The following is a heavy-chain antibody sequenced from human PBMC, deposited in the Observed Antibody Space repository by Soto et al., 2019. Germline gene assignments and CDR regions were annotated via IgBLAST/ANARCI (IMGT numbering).Heavy chain of an antibody. V-gene: IGHV4-59*01. Sequence: QVQLQESGPGLVKPSETLSLSCTVSGGSISSYYWSWIRQTPGKGLGWIGHIYYSGNTNYNPSLKSRVTISVDTSKNQASLKLSSVTAADTSVYYCARVSDCSGDTCYSSWFYPWGQVFLLTVSS. J-gene: IGHJ5*02. CDR3: ARVSDCSGDTCYSSWFYP. D-gene: IGHD2-15*01. CDR1: GGSISSYY. CDR2: IYYSGNT.